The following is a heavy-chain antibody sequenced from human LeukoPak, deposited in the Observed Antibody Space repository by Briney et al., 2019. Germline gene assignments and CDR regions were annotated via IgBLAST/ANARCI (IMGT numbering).Heavy chain of an antibody. J-gene: IGHJ4*02. D-gene: IGHD6-19*01. Sequence: PSETLSLTCTVSGGSISSYYWSWIRQPPGKGLEWIGYIYYSGRTKYNPSLKSRVTISEDTSKNQFSLKLSSVTAADTAVYFCARHSDSSGWYGLAYWGQGTLVTVSS. CDR2: IYYSGRT. CDR1: GGSISSYY. V-gene: IGHV4-59*08. CDR3: ARHSDSSGWYGLAY.